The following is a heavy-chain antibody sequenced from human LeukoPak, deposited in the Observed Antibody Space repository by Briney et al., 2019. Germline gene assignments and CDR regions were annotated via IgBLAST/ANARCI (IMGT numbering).Heavy chain of an antibody. CDR1: GGSISSSSYY. V-gene: IGHV4-39*07. CDR3: AREPHRFQLVDGDY. Sequence: SETLSLTCTVSGGSISSSSYYWGWIRQPPGKGLEWIGSIYYSGSTYYNPSLKSRVTISVDTSKNQFSLKLSSVTAADTAVYYCAREPHRFQLVDGDYWGQGTLVTVSS. J-gene: IGHJ4*02. CDR2: IYYSGST. D-gene: IGHD6-13*01.